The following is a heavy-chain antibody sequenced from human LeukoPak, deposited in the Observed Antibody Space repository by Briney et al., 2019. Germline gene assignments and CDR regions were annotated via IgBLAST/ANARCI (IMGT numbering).Heavy chain of an antibody. J-gene: IGHJ4*02. CDR3: ARVASNYDFDY. CDR2: IYSRGDT. V-gene: IGHV3-53*01. D-gene: IGHD4-11*01. CDR1: EFIVSINY. Sequence: GSLRLSCAASEFIVSINYMTWVRQAPGKGLEWVSLIYSRGDTKYADSVKGRFTISRDNAQNSPYLQMNSLRAEDTALYYCARVASNYDFDYWGQGTLVSVSS.